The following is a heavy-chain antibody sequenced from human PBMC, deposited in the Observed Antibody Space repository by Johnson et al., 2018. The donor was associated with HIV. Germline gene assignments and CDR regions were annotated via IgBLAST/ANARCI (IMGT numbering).Heavy chain of an antibody. D-gene: IGHD1-14*01. J-gene: IGHJ3*02. CDR1: GFTFSNYG. Sequence: QMHLVESGGGVVQPGRSLRLSCVASGFTFSNYGMHWVRQAPGKGLEWVAVISSDGSGKYYADSVKGRFTLSRDNSKNTLYLQMNSLRAEDTAVYYCARGPRNPGLDGFDIWGQGTMVIVS. CDR3: ARGPRNPGLDGFDI. CDR2: ISSDGSGK. V-gene: IGHV3-30*03.